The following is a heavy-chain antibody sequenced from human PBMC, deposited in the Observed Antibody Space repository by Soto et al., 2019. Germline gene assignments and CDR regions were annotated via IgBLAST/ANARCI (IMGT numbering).Heavy chain of an antibody. CDR2: VYYTGST. CDR3: ARSVAVPGAHIDY. Sequence: SETLSLTCSVSCGSISGSYWSWIRQSPGKGLEWLGYVYYTGSTNYSPSLRSRVSISVDTSKNEFSLRLSSVTAADTAVYFCARSVAVPGAHIDYWGHGTQVTVSS. CDR1: CGSISGSY. D-gene: IGHD6-19*01. J-gene: IGHJ4*01. V-gene: IGHV4-59*01.